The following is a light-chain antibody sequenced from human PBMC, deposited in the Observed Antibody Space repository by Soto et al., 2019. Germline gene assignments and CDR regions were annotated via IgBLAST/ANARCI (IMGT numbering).Light chain of an antibody. CDR3: AAWDDSLYGRV. Sequence: QSVLTQPPSASGTPGQRVTISCSGSRSNIGSNPVNWYQQLPGTAPKLLIDSNNQRPSGVPDRFSGSRSGTSASLAISGLRSEDEDDYYCAAWDDSLYGRVFGTGTKLTVL. J-gene: IGLJ1*01. CDR1: RSNIGSNP. CDR2: SNN. V-gene: IGLV1-44*01.